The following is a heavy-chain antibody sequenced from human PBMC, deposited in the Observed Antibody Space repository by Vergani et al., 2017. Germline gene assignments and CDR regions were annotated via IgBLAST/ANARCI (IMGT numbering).Heavy chain of an antibody. D-gene: IGHD2-15*01. J-gene: IGHJ5*02. Sequence: EVQLVQSGAEVKKPGESLKISCKGSGYSFTSYWIGWVRQMPGKGLECMGIIYPGDSDTRYSPSFQGQVTISADKSISTAYLQWSSLKASDTAMYYCARXGGDCSGGSCYSGWFDPWGQGTLVTVSS. V-gene: IGHV5-51*01. CDR2: IYPGDSDT. CDR1: GYSFTSYW. CDR3: ARXGGDCSGGSCYSGWFDP.